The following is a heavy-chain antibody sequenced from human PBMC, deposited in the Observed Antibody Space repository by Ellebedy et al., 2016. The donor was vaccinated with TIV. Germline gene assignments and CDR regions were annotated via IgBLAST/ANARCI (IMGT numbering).Heavy chain of an antibody. J-gene: IGHJ3*01. D-gene: IGHD6-19*01. CDR3: ARSRAVAGTFAFDL. Sequence: SETLSLXXSVSGVSISSANYYWNWLRRHPGKGLEWIGYIYYSGSTYYKPSLKSRVTTSVDTSKNQFPLKLNSVTAADTAVYYCARSRAVAGTFAFDLWGQGTMVTVSS. CDR1: GVSISSANYY. V-gene: IGHV4-31*03. CDR2: IYYSGST.